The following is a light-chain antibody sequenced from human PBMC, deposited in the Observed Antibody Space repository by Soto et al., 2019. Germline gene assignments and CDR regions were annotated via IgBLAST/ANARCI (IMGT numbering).Light chain of an antibody. J-gene: IGKJ2*01. Sequence: IVLTQSPATLSLSPGERATLSCWASESISAYLAWYQQKGGQAPRVLVYDAVYRAKGLPARFSGSWFGTNFTLTITSLEPEDSAVYYCQQRSSGYSFGPGTKLEIK. CDR2: DAV. CDR1: ESISAY. CDR3: QQRSSGYS. V-gene: IGKV3-11*01.